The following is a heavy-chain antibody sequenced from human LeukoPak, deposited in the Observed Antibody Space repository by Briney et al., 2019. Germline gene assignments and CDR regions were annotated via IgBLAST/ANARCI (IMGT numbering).Heavy chain of an antibody. CDR2: ITGDGAGT. CDR1: GFNFRDYA. Sequence: GGSLRLSCAASGFNFRDYAMSWVRQAPGKGLEWVSAITGDGAGTFHADSVKGRFTMSRDNSMNTQYLHMNSLRAEDTAVYYCATFGSGSRGANSFDYWGQGTLVTVSS. D-gene: IGHD3-10*01. CDR3: ATFGSGSRGANSFDY. J-gene: IGHJ4*02. V-gene: IGHV3-23*01.